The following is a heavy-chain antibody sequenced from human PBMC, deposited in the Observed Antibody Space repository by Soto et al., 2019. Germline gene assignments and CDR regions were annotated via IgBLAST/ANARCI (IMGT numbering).Heavy chain of an antibody. Sequence: PVGSLRLSCVCSVFTFSDHGMSCVRHSPGKGLEWVSAISGSVGSTFYADSVKGRFTISRDNSKNTLYLQMNSLRDEDTAVYYCAKDRTTEDRNYDEWGQGVLVTVSS. CDR2: ISGSVGST. CDR3: AKDRTTEDRNYDE. V-gene: IGHV3-23*01. D-gene: IGHD1-7*01. J-gene: IGHJ4*02. CDR1: VFTFSDHG.